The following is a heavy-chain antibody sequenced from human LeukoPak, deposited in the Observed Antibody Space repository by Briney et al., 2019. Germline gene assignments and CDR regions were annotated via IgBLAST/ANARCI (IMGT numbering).Heavy chain of an antibody. D-gene: IGHD3-22*01. CDR3: ARDYYDSSGYYYVFALVRIFDY. Sequence: ASVKVSCKASGYTFTSYGISWVRQAPGQGLKWMGWISAYNGNTNYAQKLQGRVTMTTDTSTSTAYMELRSLRSDDTAVYYCARDYYDSSGYYYVFALVRIFDYWGQGTLVTVSS. CDR2: ISAYNGNT. CDR1: GYTFTSYG. V-gene: IGHV1-18*01. J-gene: IGHJ4*02.